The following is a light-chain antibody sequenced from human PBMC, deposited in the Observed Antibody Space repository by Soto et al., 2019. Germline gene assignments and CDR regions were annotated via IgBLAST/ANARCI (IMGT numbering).Light chain of an antibody. CDR3: QQSYRTPRS. Sequence: DIQMTQSPSSLSESVGDRVTITCRASKYVDTYLNWYKQKPGKAPKLLIYGASSLQSGVPSRFSGIGSGTDFTLTISSLQPEDSATYYCQQSYRTPRSFGQGTKVEVK. CDR1: KYVDTY. V-gene: IGKV1-39*01. CDR2: GAS. J-gene: IGKJ1*01.